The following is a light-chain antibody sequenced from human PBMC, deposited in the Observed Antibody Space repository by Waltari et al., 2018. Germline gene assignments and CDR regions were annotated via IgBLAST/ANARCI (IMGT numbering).Light chain of an antibody. CDR1: SSDVGGYNY. CDR3: ISYTTSNTWV. Sequence: QSALTQPASVSGSPGQSIPISCTGSSSDVGGYNYVSWYQQHPGQAPKLMTYHVSERPSGVSNRFSGSKYGNTASLTISWIQAEDEADYYCISYTTSNTWVFGGGTKLTVL. J-gene: IGLJ3*02. V-gene: IGLV2-14*01. CDR2: HVS.